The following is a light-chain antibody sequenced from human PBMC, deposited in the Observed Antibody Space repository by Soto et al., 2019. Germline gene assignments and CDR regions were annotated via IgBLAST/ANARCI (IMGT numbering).Light chain of an antibody. CDR2: DII. CDR3: VSFTTSRSYV. J-gene: IGLJ1*01. CDR1: MRDVGAYNL. Sequence: QSVLTQPASVSGSAGQSITISCSGTMRDVGAYNLVSWYQQHPGKAPKLMIYDIINRPSGVSNRFSGSKSGNTASLTISGLQAEDEADYYCVSFTTSRSYVFGTGTKLTVL. V-gene: IGLV2-14*03.